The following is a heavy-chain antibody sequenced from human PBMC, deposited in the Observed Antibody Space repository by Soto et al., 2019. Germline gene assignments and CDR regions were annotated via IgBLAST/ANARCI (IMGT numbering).Heavy chain of an antibody. CDR2: ISAYNGNT. CDR3: ARGRYCSGGSCSSYRMDV. V-gene: IGHV1-18*01. Sequence: ASVKVSCKASGYTFTSYGISWVRQAPGQGLEWMGWISAYNGNTNYAQKLQGRVTMTTDTSTSTAYMELRSLRSDDTAVYYCARGRYCSGGSCSSYRMDVWGQGTTVTVSS. CDR1: GYTFTSYG. J-gene: IGHJ6*02. D-gene: IGHD2-15*01.